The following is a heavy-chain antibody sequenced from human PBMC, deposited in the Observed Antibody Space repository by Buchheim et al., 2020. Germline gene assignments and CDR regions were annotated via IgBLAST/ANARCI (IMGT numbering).Heavy chain of an antibody. CDR3: TRGQRGGATH. V-gene: IGHV4-59*01. J-gene: IGHJ4*02. D-gene: IGHD1-26*01. Sequence: QVQLQESGPGLVKPSETLSLPCTVSGGSISTYYWSWIRQPPGKGLEWIGYIYNSGSTNYSPSLKSRVTISVDTSKNQFSLKLSSVTAADTAVYYCTRGQRGGATHWGQGTL. CDR1: GGSISTYY. CDR2: IYNSGST.